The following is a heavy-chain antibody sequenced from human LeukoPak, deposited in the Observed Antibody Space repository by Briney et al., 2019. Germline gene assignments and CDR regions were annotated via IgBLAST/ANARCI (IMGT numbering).Heavy chain of an antibody. V-gene: IGHV3-21*01. CDR2: ISSSSSYI. CDR3: ARDGRIVGATWRDYYYYMDV. D-gene: IGHD1-26*01. CDR1: GFTFSSYS. J-gene: IGHJ6*03. Sequence: GGSLRLSCAASGFTFSSYSMNWVRQAPGKGLEWVSSISSSSSYIYYADSVKGRFTISRDNAKNSLYLQMNSLRAEDTAVYYCARDGRIVGATWRDYYYYMDVWGKGTTVTVSS.